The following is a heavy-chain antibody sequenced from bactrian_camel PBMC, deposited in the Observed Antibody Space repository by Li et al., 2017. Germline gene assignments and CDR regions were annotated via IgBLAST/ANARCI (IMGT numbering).Heavy chain of an antibody. CDR3: ALDSRRWMCVGSLSVSGVEY. J-gene: IGHJ4*01. CDR1: GFTFGNYA. CDR2: IFSDGSET. V-gene: IGHV3S6*01. D-gene: IGHD1*01. Sequence: HVQLVESGGGSVQPGGSLRLSCAASGFTFGNYAMYWFRQAPGKGREWVSTIFSDGSETDYADSVKGRFTVSRDNAKNTVYLQMNSLQPEDSAMYYCALDSRRWMCVGSLSVSGVEYWGQGTQVTVS.